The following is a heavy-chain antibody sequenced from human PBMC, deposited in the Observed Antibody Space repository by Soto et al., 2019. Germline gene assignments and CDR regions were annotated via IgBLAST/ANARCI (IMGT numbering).Heavy chain of an antibody. D-gene: IGHD6-13*01. V-gene: IGHV3-30*18. Sequence: PGGSLRLSGAASGFTFSSYGIHWVRQAPGKGLEWVAVISYDGSNKYYADSVKGRFTISRDNSKNTLYLQMNSLRAEDTAVYYCAKCPGVAAAGPPFDPWGQGTLVTVSS. CDR1: GFTFSSYG. J-gene: IGHJ5*02. CDR2: ISYDGSNK. CDR3: AKCPGVAAAGPPFDP.